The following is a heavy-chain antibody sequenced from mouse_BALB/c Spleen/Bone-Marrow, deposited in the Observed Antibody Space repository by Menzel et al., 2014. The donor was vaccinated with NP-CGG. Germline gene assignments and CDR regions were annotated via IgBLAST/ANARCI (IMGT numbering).Heavy chain of an antibody. CDR3: TTLARSDFDY. Sequence: VQLQQPGTVLARPGAAVKMSCKASGNTFSNYWMHWVKQRPGQGLEWIGTIYPGNSDTTYNQKFKGKAKLTAVTSTSTAYMELSSLTNEDSAVYYCTTLARSDFDYWGQGTTLTVSS. CDR2: IYPGNSDT. CDR1: GNTFSNYW. V-gene: IGHV1-5*01. J-gene: IGHJ2*01. D-gene: IGHD3-1*01.